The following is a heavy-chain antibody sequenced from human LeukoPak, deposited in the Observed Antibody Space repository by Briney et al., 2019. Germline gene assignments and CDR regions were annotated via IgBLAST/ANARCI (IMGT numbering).Heavy chain of an antibody. Sequence: PSETLSLTCTVSGGSISSYYWSWIRQPPGKGLEWIGYIYYSGSTNYNPSLKSRVTISVDTSKNQFSLKLSSVTAADTAVYYCAGTEGVMDYDILTGYYKGGDAFDIWGQGTMVTVSS. CDR3: AGTEGVMDYDILTGYYKGGDAFDI. J-gene: IGHJ3*02. CDR1: GGSISSYY. CDR2: IYYSGST. D-gene: IGHD3-9*01. V-gene: IGHV4-59*08.